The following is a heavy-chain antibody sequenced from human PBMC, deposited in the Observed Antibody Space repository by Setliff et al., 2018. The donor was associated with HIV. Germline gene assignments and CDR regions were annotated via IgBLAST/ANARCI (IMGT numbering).Heavy chain of an antibody. CDR1: GGSVSSTTYF. D-gene: IGHD6-13*01. Sequence: PSETLSLTCTVSGGSVSSTTYFWNWIRQSPGKGLEWIGYIYYNGNTNYNPTLNSRGTISVNTSKNQFSLKLSSVTAADTAVYYCARGRSRWTYYNYYYMDVWGKGTTVTVSS. CDR3: ARGRSRWTYYNYYYMDV. V-gene: IGHV4-61*01. CDR2: IYYNGNT. J-gene: IGHJ6*03.